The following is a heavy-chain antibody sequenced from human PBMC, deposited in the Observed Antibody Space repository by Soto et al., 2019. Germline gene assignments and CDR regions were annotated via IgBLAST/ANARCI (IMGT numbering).Heavy chain of an antibody. V-gene: IGHV1-18*04. Sequence: ASVKVSCKASGYTFTSYGISWVRQAPGQGLEWMGWISAYNGNTNYAQKLQGRVTMTTDTSTSTAYMELRSLRSDDTAVYYCATFSYAILTGYLSGLGSWGQGTLVTVSS. CDR1: GYTFTSYG. CDR2: ISAYNGNT. D-gene: IGHD3-9*01. J-gene: IGHJ4*02. CDR3: ATFSYAILTGYLSGLGS.